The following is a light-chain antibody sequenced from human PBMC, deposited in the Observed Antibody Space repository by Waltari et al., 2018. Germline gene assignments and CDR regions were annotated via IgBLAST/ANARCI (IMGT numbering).Light chain of an antibody. J-gene: IGLJ3*02. CDR3: AAWNNRLNGWV. V-gene: IGLV1-44*01. CDR1: YSSIGSNA. Sequence: QSVLTQPPSVSETPGQRVTISCSGDYSSIGSNAVSWYQQLQRTAPKLLISSNDQRPSGVRDRFSASKSGASASLAISGLRSEDEADYYCAAWNNRLNGWVFGGGTKLTVL. CDR2: SND.